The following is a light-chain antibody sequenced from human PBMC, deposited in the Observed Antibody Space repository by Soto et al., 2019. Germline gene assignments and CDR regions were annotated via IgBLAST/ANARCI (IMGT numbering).Light chain of an antibody. Sequence: DIQMTQSPSSLSASVGDRVTITCRASQTISTYLNWYQQKPGEAPKLLIYAASKLQSGVPSRFSGRGSGTDFTLTISSLQPEDFATYYCQQSHGSPYTFGQGTKLENK. CDR2: AAS. CDR1: QTISTY. V-gene: IGKV1-39*01. CDR3: QQSHGSPYT. J-gene: IGKJ2*01.